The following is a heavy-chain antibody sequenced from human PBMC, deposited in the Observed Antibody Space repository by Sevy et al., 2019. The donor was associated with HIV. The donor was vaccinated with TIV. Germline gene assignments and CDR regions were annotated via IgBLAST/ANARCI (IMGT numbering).Heavy chain of an antibody. V-gene: IGHV4-61*02. J-gene: IGHJ3*02. CDR1: GGSISSGSYY. CDR3: ARDIVVVPADTILVGATVWAFDI. Sequence: SETLSLTCTVSGGSISSGSYYWSWIRQPAGKGLEWIGRIYTSGSTNYYPSLKSRVTISVDTSKNQFSLKLSSVTAADTAVYYCARDIVVVPADTILVGATVWAFDIWGQGTMVTVSS. D-gene: IGHD2-2*01. CDR2: IYTSGST.